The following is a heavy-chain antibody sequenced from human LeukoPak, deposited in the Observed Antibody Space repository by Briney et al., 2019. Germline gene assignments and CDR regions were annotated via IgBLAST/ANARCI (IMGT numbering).Heavy chain of an antibody. J-gene: IGHJ3*01. CDR3: ARDGFGAFDV. V-gene: IGHV4-38-2*02. D-gene: IGHD2-2*03. CDR1: GYSISSGYY. CDR2: IYHSGST. Sequence: SETLSLTCTVSGYSISSGYYWGWIRQPPGKGLEWIGSIYHSGSTYYNPSLKSRVTISVDTSKNQFSLKLSSVTAADTAVYYCARDGFGAFDVWGQGTMVTVSS.